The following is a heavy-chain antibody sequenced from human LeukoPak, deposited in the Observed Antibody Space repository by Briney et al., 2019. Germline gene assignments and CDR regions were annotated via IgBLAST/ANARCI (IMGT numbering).Heavy chain of an antibody. V-gene: IGHV4-31*03. CDR1: GGSISSGGYY. Sequence: SETLSLTCTVSGGSISSGGYYWSWIRQHPGKGLEWIGYIYYSGSTYYNPSLKSRVTISVDTSKNQFSLKLSSVTAADTAVYYCARLGVTPSYSSGWDLDYWGQGTLVTVSS. J-gene: IGHJ4*02. D-gene: IGHD6-19*01. CDR2: IYYSGST. CDR3: ARLGVTPSYSSGWDLDY.